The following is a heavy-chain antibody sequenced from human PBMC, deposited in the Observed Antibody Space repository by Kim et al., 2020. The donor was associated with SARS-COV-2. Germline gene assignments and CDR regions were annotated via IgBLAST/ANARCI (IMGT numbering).Heavy chain of an antibody. D-gene: IGHD1-1*01. J-gene: IGHJ2*01. V-gene: IGHV7-4-1*02. CDR3: ASELEWYFDL. CDR2: NP. Sequence: NPTYAQGFTGRFVFSLDTSVSTAYLQISSLKAEDTAVYYCASELEWYFDLWGRGTLVTVSS.